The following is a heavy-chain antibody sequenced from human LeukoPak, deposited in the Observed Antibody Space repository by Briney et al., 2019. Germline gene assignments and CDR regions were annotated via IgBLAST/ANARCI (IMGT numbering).Heavy chain of an antibody. D-gene: IGHD1-26*01. V-gene: IGHV3-74*01. CDR2: ITSDGSST. Sequence: GGSLGLSCAASGFTFSSYWMHWVRQAPGKGLVWVSRITSDGSSTTYADSVKGRFTISRDNSKNTLYLQMNSLRAEDTAVYYCARGLSGSYSNWGQGTLVTVSS. CDR1: GFTFSSYW. CDR3: ARGLSGSYSN. J-gene: IGHJ4*02.